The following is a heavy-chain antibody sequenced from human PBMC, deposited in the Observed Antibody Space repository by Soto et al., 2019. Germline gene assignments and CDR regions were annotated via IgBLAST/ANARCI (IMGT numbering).Heavy chain of an antibody. Sequence: SGPTLVNPTQTLTLTCTFSGFSLSTSGVGVGWIRQPPGKALEWLALIYWDDDKRYNPSLKSRLTITKDTSKNQVVLTMTNMGPVDTATYYCAHRGTGVGTWYFDLWGRGTLVTVSS. CDR1: GFSLSTSGVG. CDR3: AHRGTGVGTWYFDL. V-gene: IGHV2-5*02. D-gene: IGHD7-27*01. J-gene: IGHJ2*01. CDR2: IYWDDDK.